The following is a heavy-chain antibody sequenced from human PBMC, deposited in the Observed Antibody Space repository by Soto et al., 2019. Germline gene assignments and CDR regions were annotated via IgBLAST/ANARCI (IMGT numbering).Heavy chain of an antibody. D-gene: IGHD2-15*01. J-gene: IGHJ4*02. Sequence: GGSLRLSCASSGFTFSSYGMHWVRQATGKGLEWVAVISYDGSNKYYADSVKGRFTISRDNSKNTLYLQMNSLRAEDTAVYYCAKDTYCSGGSCYGGIDYWGQGTLVTVFS. CDR2: ISYDGSNK. CDR1: GFTFSSYG. V-gene: IGHV3-30*18. CDR3: AKDTYCSGGSCYGGIDY.